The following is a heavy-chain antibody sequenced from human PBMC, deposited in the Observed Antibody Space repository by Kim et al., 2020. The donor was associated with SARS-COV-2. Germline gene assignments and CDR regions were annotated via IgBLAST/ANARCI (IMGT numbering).Heavy chain of an antibody. Sequence: GGSLRLSCAASGFTFSSYSVSWVRQAPGKGLEWVSYISSSSSSIYYADSVKGRFIISRDNAKNSLYLQMNSLRAEDTAVYYCARVWEFFFSSCSSDWFD. CDR2: ISSSSSSI. CDR1: GFTFSSYS. V-gene: IGHV3-48*04. J-gene: IGHJ5*01. D-gene: IGHD6-19*01. CDR3: ARVWEFFFSSCSSDWFD.